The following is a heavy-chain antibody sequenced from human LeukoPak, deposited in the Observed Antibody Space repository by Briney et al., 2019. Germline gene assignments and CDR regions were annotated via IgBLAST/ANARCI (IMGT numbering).Heavy chain of an antibody. Sequence: PSETLSLTCAVYGGSFSGYYWSWIRQPPGKGLEWIGEINHSGNTNYNPSLKSRVTISVDTSKNQFSLKLSSVTAADTAVYYCARLLRPTYFYYYMDVWGKGTTVTVSS. CDR2: INHSGNT. J-gene: IGHJ6*03. CDR3: ARLLRPTYFYYYMDV. V-gene: IGHV4-34*01. CDR1: GGSFSGYY.